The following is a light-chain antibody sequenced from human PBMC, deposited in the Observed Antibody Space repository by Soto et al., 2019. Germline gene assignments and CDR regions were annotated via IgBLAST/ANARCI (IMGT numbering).Light chain of an antibody. V-gene: IGLV2-23*01. CDR2: EGS. Sequence: QSALTQPASVSGSPGQSITISXTGTSSDVGSYNLVSWYQQHPGKAPKLMIYEGSKRPSGVSNRFSGSKSGNTASLTISGLQAEDEADYYCCSYAGSSTSVVFGGGTKVTVL. CDR1: SSDVGSYNL. J-gene: IGLJ2*01. CDR3: CSYAGSSTSVV.